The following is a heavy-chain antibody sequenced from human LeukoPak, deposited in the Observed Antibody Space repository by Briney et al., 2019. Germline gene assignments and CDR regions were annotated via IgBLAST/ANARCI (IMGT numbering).Heavy chain of an antibody. Sequence: SETLSLTCTVSASISSGDYYWNWIRQPAGKGLEWIGRVSASGYTNYNPSLRSRITISVDTSKNQFSLELTSVTAADTAVYYCAKISGYSTSWTPDYWGQGTLVTVSS. J-gene: IGHJ4*02. CDR1: ASISSGDYY. D-gene: IGHD6-13*01. V-gene: IGHV4-61*02. CDR3: AKISGYSTSWTPDY. CDR2: VSASGYT.